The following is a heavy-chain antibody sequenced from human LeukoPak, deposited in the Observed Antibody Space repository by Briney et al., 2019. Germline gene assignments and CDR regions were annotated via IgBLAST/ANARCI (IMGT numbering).Heavy chain of an antibody. V-gene: IGHV4-4*07. Sequence: PSETLSLTCTVSGGSISSYYWSWIRQPAGKGLEWIGRVYTKGGTNYNPSLKSRVTISLDPSKNQLSLKLASVTAADTAVYYCARDEVTSATYYLDSWGQGTLVAVSS. CDR1: GGSISSYY. CDR3: ARDEVTSATYYLDS. D-gene: IGHD4-11*01. J-gene: IGHJ4*02. CDR2: VYTKGGT.